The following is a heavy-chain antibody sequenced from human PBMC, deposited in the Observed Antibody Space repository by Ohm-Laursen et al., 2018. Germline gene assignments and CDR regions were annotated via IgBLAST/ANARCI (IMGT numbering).Heavy chain of an antibody. CDR1: GYTFTGYY. J-gene: IGHJ4*02. CDR2: INPNSGGT. Sequence: ASVKVSCKASGYTFTGYYMHWVRQAPGQGLEWMGWINPNSGGTNYAQKFQGRVTMTRDTSTSTVYMELSSLRSEDTAVYYCARVGNWNRPGDYWGQGTLVTVSS. V-gene: IGHV1-2*02. CDR3: ARVGNWNRPGDY. D-gene: IGHD1-1*01.